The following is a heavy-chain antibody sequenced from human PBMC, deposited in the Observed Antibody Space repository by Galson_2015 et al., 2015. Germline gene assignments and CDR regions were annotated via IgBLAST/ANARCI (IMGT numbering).Heavy chain of an antibody. CDR3: AGPSVRYFDWPPPGAFDI. Sequence: SVKVSCKASGYTFSSYAISWVRQAPGQGLEWMGGIIPIFGTANYAQKFQGRVTITADESTSTAYMELSSLRSEDTAVYYCAGPSVRYFDWPPPGAFDIWGQGTMVTVSS. V-gene: IGHV1-69*13. J-gene: IGHJ3*02. CDR2: IIPIFGTA. D-gene: IGHD3-9*01. CDR1: GYTFSSYA.